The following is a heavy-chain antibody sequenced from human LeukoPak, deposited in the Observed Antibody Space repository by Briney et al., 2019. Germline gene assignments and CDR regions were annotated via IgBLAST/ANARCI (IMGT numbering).Heavy chain of an antibody. D-gene: IGHD3-16*01. CDR1: EFTFSTYG. CDR3: ARAGGSRYYYAMDV. Sequence: QPGGSLRLSCAASEFTFSTYGMHWVRQAPGKGLEWVSGISWNSDSVGYADSVKGRFTISRDNAENSLYLQMNSLRAEDTAFYYCARAGGSRYYYAMDVWGQGTTVTVSS. CDR2: ISWNSDSV. J-gene: IGHJ6*02. V-gene: IGHV3-9*01.